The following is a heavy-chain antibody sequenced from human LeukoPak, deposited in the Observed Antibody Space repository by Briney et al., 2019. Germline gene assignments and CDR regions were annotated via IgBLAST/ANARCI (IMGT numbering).Heavy chain of an antibody. Sequence: GGSLRLSCAASGFTFSSYWMHWVRQAPGKGLVWVSRISSDGSRTSYADSVKGRFTISRDNAKNTLFLQMNSLSAEDTAVYHCARGENNFDSWGQGTLVTVSS. CDR1: GFTFSSYW. V-gene: IGHV3-74*01. CDR2: ISSDGSRT. J-gene: IGHJ4*02. CDR3: ARGENNFDS.